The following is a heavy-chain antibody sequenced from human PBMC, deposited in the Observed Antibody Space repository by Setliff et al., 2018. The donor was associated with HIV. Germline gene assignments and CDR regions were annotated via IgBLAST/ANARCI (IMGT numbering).Heavy chain of an antibody. CDR1: GYSFTKYY. V-gene: IGHV1-46*01. Sequence: ASVKVSCKVSGYSFTKYYIHWVRHAPGRGFEWMGVINPSGGGTTYALKFQDRVTVTKDTSTTTVYLDLSSPRSEDTALYYCACGETGFDYWGQGTLVTVSS. CDR3: ACGETGFDY. J-gene: IGHJ4*02. CDR2: INPSGGGT. D-gene: IGHD3-10*01.